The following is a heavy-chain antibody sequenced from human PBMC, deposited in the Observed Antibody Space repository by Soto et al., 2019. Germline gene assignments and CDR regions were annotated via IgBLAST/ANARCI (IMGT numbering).Heavy chain of an antibody. CDR3: ARGTVNSYYYMDV. CDR2: IWYDGSDK. CDR1: GFIFSSYG. Sequence: QVQLVESGGGVVQPGRSLRLSCAASGFIFSSYGMHWVRQAPGKGLEWVAVIWYDGSDKYYEDSVKGRFTISRDNSKNMLFLQMNSQTAEDTAVYYCARGTVNSYYYMDVWGKGTTVTVSS. J-gene: IGHJ6*03. D-gene: IGHD4-17*01. V-gene: IGHV3-33*01.